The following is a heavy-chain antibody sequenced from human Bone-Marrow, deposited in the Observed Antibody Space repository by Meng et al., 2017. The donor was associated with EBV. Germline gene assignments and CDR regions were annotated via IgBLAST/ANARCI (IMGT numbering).Heavy chain of an antibody. Sequence: GQLRESCPGLVKSAGTLALTCAVSGGSISSSNWWSWVRQPPGKGLEWIGEIYHSGSTNYNPSLKSRVTISVDKSKNQFSLKLSSVTAADTAVYYCATRGENCSGGSCYSFDYWGQGTLVTVSS. D-gene: IGHD2-15*01. V-gene: IGHV4-4*02. CDR3: ATRGENCSGGSCYSFDY. J-gene: IGHJ4*02. CDR2: IYHSGST. CDR1: GGSISSSNW.